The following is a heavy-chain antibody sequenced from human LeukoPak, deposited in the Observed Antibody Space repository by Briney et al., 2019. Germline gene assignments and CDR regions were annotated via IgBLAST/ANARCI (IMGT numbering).Heavy chain of an antibody. Sequence: SETLSLTCTVSGGSISSSSYYWGGIRQPPGKGLEWIGSIYYSGSTYYNPSLKSRVTMSVDTSKNQFSLKLSSVTAADTAVYYCANQGYGYPITYNWFDPWGQGTLVTVSS. CDR1: GGSISSSSYY. CDR3: ANQGYGYPITYNWFDP. D-gene: IGHD6-25*01. J-gene: IGHJ5*02. CDR2: IYYSGST. V-gene: IGHV4-39*01.